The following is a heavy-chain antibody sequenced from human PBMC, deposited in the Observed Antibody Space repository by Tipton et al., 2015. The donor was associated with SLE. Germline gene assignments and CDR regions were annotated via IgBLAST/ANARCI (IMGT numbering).Heavy chain of an antibody. CDR3: ARTQYCSGGTCPGYNYYYAMDV. D-gene: IGHD2-15*01. CDR1: GGSISGYY. CDR2: IYYSGTSGTT. V-gene: IGHV4-59*08. Sequence: LRLSCTVSGGSISGYYWSWIRQPPGKGLEWIGYIYYSGTSGTTNYNPSLKSRVSISVDTSKKQFSLTLRSVTAADTAVYLCARTQYCSGGTCPGYNYYYAMDVWGQGTTVTVSS. J-gene: IGHJ6*02.